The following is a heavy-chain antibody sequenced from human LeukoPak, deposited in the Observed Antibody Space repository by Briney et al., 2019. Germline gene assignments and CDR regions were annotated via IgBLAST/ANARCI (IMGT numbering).Heavy chain of an antibody. CDR1: GITFGGDW. D-gene: IGHD2-15*01. J-gene: IGHJ4*02. CDR2: IKSKSDGGTI. CDR3: TTRRQDGW. V-gene: IGHV3-15*01. Sequence: GGSLRLSCAASGITFGGDWMGWVRQAPGKGLEWVGRIKSKSDGGTIDYAAPVKGRFTISRDDSRNTLYLQMNSLKTEDTAVYYCTTRRQDGWWGQGTLVTVS.